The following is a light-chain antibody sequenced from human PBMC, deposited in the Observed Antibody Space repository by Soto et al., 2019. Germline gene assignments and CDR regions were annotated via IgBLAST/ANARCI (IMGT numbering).Light chain of an antibody. J-gene: IGLJ1*01. CDR1: SSDVGGYTY. CDR3: CSYAGSYSYV. CDR2: DVS. Sequence: QSVLTLPRSVSGSPGQSVTISCTGTSSDVGGYTYVSWYQQHPGKAPKLMIYDVSKRPSGVPDRFSGSRSGNTASLTISGLQAEDEADYYCCSYAGSYSYVFGIGTKVTVL. V-gene: IGLV2-11*01.